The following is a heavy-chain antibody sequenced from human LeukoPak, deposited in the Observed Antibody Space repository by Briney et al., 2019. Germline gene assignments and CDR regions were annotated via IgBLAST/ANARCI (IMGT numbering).Heavy chain of an antibody. CDR3: ARESWDDYGDY. D-gene: IGHD1-26*01. Sequence: PGGSLRLSCAASGFTVSSNYMSWVRQAPGKGLEWVSVIYSGGSTYYADSVKGRFTISRDNAKNSLYLQMNSLRAEDTAVYYCARESWDDYGDYWGQGTLVTVSS. V-gene: IGHV3-66*01. J-gene: IGHJ4*02. CDR1: GFTVSSNY. CDR2: IYSGGST.